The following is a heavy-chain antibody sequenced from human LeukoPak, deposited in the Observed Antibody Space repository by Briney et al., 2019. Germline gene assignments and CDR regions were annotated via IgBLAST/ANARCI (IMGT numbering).Heavy chain of an antibody. CDR2: ISSSSSYI. CDR3: ARDRVTMVRGVPDAFDI. V-gene: IGHV3-21*01. Sequence: PGGSLRLSCAASGFTSSSYSMNWVRQAPGKGLEWVSSISSSSSYIYYADSVKGRFTISRDNAKNSLYLQMNSLRAEDTAVYYCARDRVTMVRGVPDAFDIWGQGTMVTVSS. J-gene: IGHJ3*02. D-gene: IGHD3-10*01. CDR1: GFTSSSYS.